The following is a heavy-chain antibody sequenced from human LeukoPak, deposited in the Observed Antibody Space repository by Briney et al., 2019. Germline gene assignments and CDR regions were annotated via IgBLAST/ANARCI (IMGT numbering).Heavy chain of an antibody. V-gene: IGHV5-51*01. Sequence: GAXXKISFKGSGYSFTSFWIGWVRQMPGKGLEWMGIIYPDDSETRYSPFLQGQVTISADKSISTVYLQWSSLKASDNAMYYCARHGRKYYDFWRPAPFDYWGQGTLVTVSS. J-gene: IGHJ4*02. CDR3: ARHGRKYYDFWRPAPFDY. CDR2: IYPDDSET. CDR1: GYSFTSFW. D-gene: IGHD3-3*01.